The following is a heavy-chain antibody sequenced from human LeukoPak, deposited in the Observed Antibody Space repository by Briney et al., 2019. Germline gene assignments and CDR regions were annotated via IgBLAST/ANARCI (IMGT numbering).Heavy chain of an antibody. D-gene: IGHD1-1*01. Sequence: SETLSLTCTVSGGSISSYYWSWIRQPPGKGLEWIGYIYYSGSTNYNPSLKSRVTISVDTSKNQFSLKLSSVTAADTAVYYCARRPVAGTGYFDYWGQGTLITVSS. CDR1: GGSISSYY. J-gene: IGHJ4*02. CDR2: IYYSGST. CDR3: ARRPVAGTGYFDY. V-gene: IGHV4-59*01.